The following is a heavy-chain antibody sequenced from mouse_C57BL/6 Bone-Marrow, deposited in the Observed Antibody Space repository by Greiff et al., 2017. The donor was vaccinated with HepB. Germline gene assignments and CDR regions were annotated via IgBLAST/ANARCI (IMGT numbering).Heavy chain of an antibody. CDR3: ASGTELGRGFAY. D-gene: IGHD4-1*01. CDR2: IDPSDSYT. CDR1: GYTFTSYW. V-gene: IGHV1-59*01. J-gene: IGHJ3*01. Sequence: QVQLQQPGAELVRPGTSVKLSCKASGYTFTSYWMHWVKQRPGQGLEWIGGIDPSDSYTNYNQKFKGKATLTVDTSSSTAYMQLSSLTSEDSAVYYCASGTELGRGFAYWGQGTLVTVSA.